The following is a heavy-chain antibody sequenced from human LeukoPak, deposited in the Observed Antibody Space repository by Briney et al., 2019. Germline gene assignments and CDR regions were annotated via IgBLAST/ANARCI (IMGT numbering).Heavy chain of an antibody. D-gene: IGHD4-11*01. CDR1: GFTVSSNY. Sequence: GGSLRLSCAASGFTVSSNYMSWVRQAPGKGLEWVSVIYSGGRTYYADSVKGRFTISRDNSKNTLYLQMNSLRAEDTAVYYCARVNYRYYYYGMDVWGQGTTVTVSS. V-gene: IGHV3-53*01. CDR3: ARVNYRYYYYGMDV. J-gene: IGHJ6*02. CDR2: IYSGGRT.